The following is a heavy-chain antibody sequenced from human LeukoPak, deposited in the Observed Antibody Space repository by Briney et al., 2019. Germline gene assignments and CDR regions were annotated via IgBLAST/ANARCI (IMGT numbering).Heavy chain of an antibody. J-gene: IGHJ4*02. D-gene: IGHD3-10*01. CDR1: GFTVSSNY. Sequence: GGSLRLSCAASGFTVSSNYMSWVRQASGKGLEWVSVIYSGGSTYYADSVKGRFTISRDNSKNTLYLQMNSLRAEDTAVYYCARDGMVRGVPDYWGQGTLVTVSS. CDR3: ARDGMVRGVPDY. V-gene: IGHV3-66*01. CDR2: IYSGGST.